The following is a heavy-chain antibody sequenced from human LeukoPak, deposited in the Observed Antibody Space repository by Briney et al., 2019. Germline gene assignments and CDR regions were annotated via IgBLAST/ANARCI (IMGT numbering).Heavy chain of an antibody. V-gene: IGHV4-39*01. CDR1: GGSISSSSYY. J-gene: IGHJ4*02. CDR3: ARIHFWSVGSFDY. Sequence: SETLSLTCTVSGGSISSSSYYWGWIRQPPGKGLEWIGSIYYSGSTYYNPSLKSRVTISVDTSKNQLSLKLSSVTAADTAVYYCARIHFWSVGSFDYWGQGTLVTVSS. D-gene: IGHD3-3*02. CDR2: IYYSGST.